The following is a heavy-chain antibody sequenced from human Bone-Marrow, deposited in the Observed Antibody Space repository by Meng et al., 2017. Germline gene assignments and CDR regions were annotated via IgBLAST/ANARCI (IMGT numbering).Heavy chain of an antibody. J-gene: IGHJ4*02. Sequence: QVQLQEAGLGLVKPWVTLSVTCVGSGGSVCSIDWWSWVRQPPGKGLEWIGEIDHGGDTNYNPSLKSRVTIAIDKSKNQFSLKLSSVTAADTAVYYCASWIYSCGWQWGQGALVTVSS. CDR1: GGSVCSIDW. CDR2: IDHGGDT. D-gene: IGHD6-19*01. CDR3: ASWIYSCGWQ. V-gene: IGHV4/OR15-8*02.